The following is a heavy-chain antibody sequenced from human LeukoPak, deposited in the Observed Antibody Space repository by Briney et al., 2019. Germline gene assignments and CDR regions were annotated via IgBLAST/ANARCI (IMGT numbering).Heavy chain of an antibody. CDR1: GFTFSSYA. J-gene: IGHJ4*02. D-gene: IGHD3-22*01. CDR3: ARGEYSSGYPQVDY. CDR2: ISYDGSNK. V-gene: IGHV3-30-3*01. Sequence: GGSLRLSCAASGFTFSSYAMHWLRQAPGKGLEWVAVISYDGSNKYYADSVKGRFTISRDNSKNTLYLQMNSLRAEDTAVYYCARGEYSSGYPQVDYWGQGTLVTVSS.